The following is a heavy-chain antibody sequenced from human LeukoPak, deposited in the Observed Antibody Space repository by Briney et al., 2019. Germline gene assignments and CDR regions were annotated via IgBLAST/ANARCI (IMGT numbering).Heavy chain of an antibody. Sequence: SETLSLTRAVSGGSISSGGYSWSWIRQPPGKGLEWIGYIYHSGSTYYNPSLKSRVTISVDRSKNQFSLKLSSVTAADTAVYYCARDYYDSSGYPAFDIWGQGTMVTVSS. V-gene: IGHV4-30-2*01. CDR2: IYHSGST. J-gene: IGHJ3*02. CDR3: ARDYYDSSGYPAFDI. D-gene: IGHD3-22*01. CDR1: GGSISSGGYS.